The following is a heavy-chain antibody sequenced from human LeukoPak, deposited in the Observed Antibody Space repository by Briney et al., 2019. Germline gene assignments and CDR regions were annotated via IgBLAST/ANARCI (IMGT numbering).Heavy chain of an antibody. J-gene: IGHJ5*02. CDR1: GFTFSSYA. CDR2: ISYDGSNK. Sequence: GGSLRLSCAASGFTFSSYAMHWVRQAPGKGLEWVAVISYDGSNKYYADSVKGRFTISRDNSKNTLYLQMNSLRTEDTAVYYCLPDWFDPWGQGTLVTVSS. V-gene: IGHV3-30*04. CDR3: LPDWFDP.